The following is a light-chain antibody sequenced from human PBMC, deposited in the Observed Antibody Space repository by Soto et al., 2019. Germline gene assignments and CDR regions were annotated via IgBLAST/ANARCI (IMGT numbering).Light chain of an antibody. CDR2: DVS. V-gene: IGLV2-14*03. Sequence: QSALTQPASVSGSPGQSIAISCTGTSSDVGGDHNFVSWYQHHPGKAPKLTIYDVSNRPSGVSDRFSGSKSGNTASLTISGLQAEDEADYYCSSYTSSSTNVFGTGTKVTVL. CDR1: SSDVGGDHNF. CDR3: SSYTSSSTNV. J-gene: IGLJ1*01.